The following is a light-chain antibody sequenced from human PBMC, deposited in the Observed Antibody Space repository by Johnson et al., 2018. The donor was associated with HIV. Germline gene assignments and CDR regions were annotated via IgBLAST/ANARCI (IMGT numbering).Light chain of an antibody. V-gene: IGLV1-51*02. CDR3: GTWDSSLNVEV. CDR2: QTN. Sequence: QSVLTQPPSVSAAPGQKVTISCSGRSSDMGNYAVSWYQQLPGTAPTLLIYQTNTRPSGIPDRISGSKSGTSATLGLAGLQTGDEADYYCGTWDSSLNVEVFGTGTRVTVL. CDR1: SSDMGNYA. J-gene: IGLJ1*01.